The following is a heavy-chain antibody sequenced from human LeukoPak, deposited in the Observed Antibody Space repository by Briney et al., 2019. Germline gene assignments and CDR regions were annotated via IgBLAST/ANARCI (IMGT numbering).Heavy chain of an antibody. J-gene: IGHJ6*02. CDR2: IYPGDSET. D-gene: IGHD5-12*01. CDR3: ARLASGYDRFDPHYYYYSMDV. V-gene: IGHV5-51*01. CDR1: GYSITYYW. Sequence: GASLKICGNCAGYSITYYWIGCVRQIPGKLQEWMGIIYPGDSETRYSPSFQAQDTTPATKSTTTAYPQWSTLKASDTTMYDCARLASGYDRFDPHYYYYSMDVCGQGTTVTVSS.